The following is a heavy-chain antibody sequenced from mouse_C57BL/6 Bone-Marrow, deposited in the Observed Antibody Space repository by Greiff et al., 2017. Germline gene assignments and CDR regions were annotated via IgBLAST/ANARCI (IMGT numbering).Heavy chain of an antibody. J-gene: IGHJ3*01. D-gene: IGHD1-1*01. CDR2: IYPGDGDT. V-gene: IGHV1-82*01. CDR3: ARGGCGSVFAY. CDR1: GYAFSSSW. Sequence: QVQLKQSGPELVKPGASVKISCKASGYAFSSSWMNWVKQRPGKGLVWIGRIYPGDGDTNYNGKFKGKATLTADKSSSTAYMQLSSLTSEDSAVYFCARGGCGSVFAYWGQGTLVTVAA.